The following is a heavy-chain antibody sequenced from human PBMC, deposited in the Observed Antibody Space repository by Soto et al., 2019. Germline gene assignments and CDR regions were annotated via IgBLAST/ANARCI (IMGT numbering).Heavy chain of an antibody. CDR3: GGHWYNY. CDR2: VTETGRT. V-gene: IGHV4-59*01. CDR1: GVSMTDYE. D-gene: IGHD1-20*01. Sequence: SETLSLTCGVSGVSMTDYEWAWIRQPPGRGLEWIGYVTETGRTNNLNPSLKSRVIMSRDTSASQVSLKLSSVTAADTAVYYCGGHWYNYWGQGTLVTVSS. J-gene: IGHJ4*02.